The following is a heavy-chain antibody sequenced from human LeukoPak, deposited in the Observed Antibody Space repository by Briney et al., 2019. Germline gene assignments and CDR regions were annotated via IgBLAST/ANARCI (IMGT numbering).Heavy chain of an antibody. Sequence: SETLSLTCTVSGYSISSGYYWGWIRQPPGKGLEWIGSIYHSGSTYYNPSLKSRVTISVDTSKNQFSLKLSSVTAADTAVYYCARSEYCSSTSCYEFDYWGQGTLVTVSS. CDR1: GYSISSGYY. J-gene: IGHJ4*02. CDR2: IYHSGST. V-gene: IGHV4-38-2*02. CDR3: ARSEYCSSTSCYEFDY. D-gene: IGHD2-2*01.